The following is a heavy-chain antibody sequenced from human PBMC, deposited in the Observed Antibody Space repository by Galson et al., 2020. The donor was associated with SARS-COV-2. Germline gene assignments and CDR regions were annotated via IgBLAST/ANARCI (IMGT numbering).Heavy chain of an antibody. D-gene: IGHD3-3*01. CDR2: IYSGRNT. CDR3: AGDYGVKVNLHY. J-gene: IGHJ4*02. CDR1: GFTVRNNY. Sequence: GGSLSLSCAASGFTVRNNYMTWVRQPPGKGLEWVSTIYSGRNTKYADSVKGRFTISRDTSMKTLFLQMNSLRADDTAVYYCAGDYGVKVNLHYWGQGTLVTVS. V-gene: IGHV3-53*01.